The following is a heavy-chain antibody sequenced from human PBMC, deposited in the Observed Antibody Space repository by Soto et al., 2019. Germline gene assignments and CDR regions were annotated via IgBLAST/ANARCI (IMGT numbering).Heavy chain of an antibody. CDR1: GFTFSSYA. CDR3: AKSLRVDKIFGVVTIIDFDY. V-gene: IGHV3-23*01. CDR2: ISGSGGST. J-gene: IGHJ4*02. D-gene: IGHD3-3*01. Sequence: EVQLLESGGGLVQPGGSLRLSCAASGFTFSSYAMSWVRQAPGKGREWVSAISGSGGSTYYADSVKVRFTISRDNSKNTLYLQMNSLSAEEQDVYYCAKSLRVDKIFGVVTIIDFDYWGQGTLVTVSS.